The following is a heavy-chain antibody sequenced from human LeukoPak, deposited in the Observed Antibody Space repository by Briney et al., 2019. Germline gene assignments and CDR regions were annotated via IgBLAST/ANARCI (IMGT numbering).Heavy chain of an antibody. D-gene: IGHD5-18*01. CDR1: GYTLTELS. J-gene: IGHJ6*02. Sequence: GASVKVSCKVSGYTLTELSMHWVRQAPGKGLEWMGGFDPEDGETIYAQKFQGRVTMTEDTSTDTAYMELSSLRSEDTAVYYCATPIQLWHPNYYYYYGMDVWGQGTTVTVSS. CDR2: FDPEDGET. CDR3: ATPIQLWHPNYYYYYGMDV. V-gene: IGHV1-24*01.